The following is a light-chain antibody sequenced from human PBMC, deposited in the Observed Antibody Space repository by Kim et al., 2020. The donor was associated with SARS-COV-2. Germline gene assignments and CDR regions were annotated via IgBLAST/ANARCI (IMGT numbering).Light chain of an antibody. CDR3: QAWDSSTGV. J-gene: IGLJ1*01. V-gene: IGLV3-1*01. CDR2: QDS. CDR1: KLGDKF. Sequence: SVSPGQTASISCCEDKLGDKFASWYKKKPGQSPVLVIYQDSKRPSGIPERFSGSNFGDTATLTISGTQPMDEADYYCQAWDSSTGVFGTGTKVTVL.